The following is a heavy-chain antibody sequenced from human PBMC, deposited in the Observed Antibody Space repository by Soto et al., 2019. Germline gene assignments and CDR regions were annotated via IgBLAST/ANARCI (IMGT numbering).Heavy chain of an antibody. D-gene: IGHD4-4*01. CDR1: SASISSSY. J-gene: IGHJ6*02. V-gene: IGHV4-59*01. CDR2: IRYTGYT. Sequence: PSETLSLTCTVSSASISSSYWSWIRQPPGGGLEWIGYIRYTGYTDYTRSLKSRVTISVDTSKNQFSLSLTSVTAADTAVYYCARGPATVTTNPNNYYYHMDVWGPGTTVTAP. CDR3: ARGPATVTTNPNNYYYHMDV.